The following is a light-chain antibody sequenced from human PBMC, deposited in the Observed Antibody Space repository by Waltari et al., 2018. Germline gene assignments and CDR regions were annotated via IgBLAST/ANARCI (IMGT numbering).Light chain of an antibody. CDR2: GAA. Sequence: DIQMTQSPSSLSASVGDRVTITCRASQGISNSLAWYQQKAGKAPKLLLSGAARLESGVPSRISGSGSGTHYTLTISSLQPEDFATYYCQQYYTMWTFGQGTKVEVK. CDR1: QGISNS. J-gene: IGKJ1*01. CDR3: QQYYTMWT. V-gene: IGKV1-NL1*01.